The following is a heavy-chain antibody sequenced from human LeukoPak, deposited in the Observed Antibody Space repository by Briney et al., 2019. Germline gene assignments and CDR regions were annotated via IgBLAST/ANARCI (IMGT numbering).Heavy chain of an antibody. V-gene: IGHV1-69*06. J-gene: IGHJ4*02. CDR1: GGTFSTFG. CDR2: TIPIFGAK. Sequence: SVKVSCKASGGTFSTFGITWVRQASGQGLEWMGGTIPIFGAKHYAQKFRGRVTFTADNSTTTTFMELSSLRSEDTALYFCASYSNWGDFDSWGQGTLVTVSS. D-gene: IGHD7-27*01. CDR3: ASYSNWGDFDS.